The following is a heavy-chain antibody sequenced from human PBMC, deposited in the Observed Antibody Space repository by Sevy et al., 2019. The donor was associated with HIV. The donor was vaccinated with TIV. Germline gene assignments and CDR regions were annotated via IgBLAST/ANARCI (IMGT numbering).Heavy chain of an antibody. V-gene: IGHV3-11*06. CDR2: ISSSSSYT. Sequence: GGSLRLSCAASGFTFSDYYMSWIRQAPGKGLEWVSYISSSSSYTNYADSVKGRFTISRDNAKNSLYLQMNSLRAEDTAVYYCARDHSSGWYGDAFDIWGQGTMVTVSS. D-gene: IGHD6-19*01. CDR1: GFTFSDYY. J-gene: IGHJ3*02. CDR3: ARDHSSGWYGDAFDI.